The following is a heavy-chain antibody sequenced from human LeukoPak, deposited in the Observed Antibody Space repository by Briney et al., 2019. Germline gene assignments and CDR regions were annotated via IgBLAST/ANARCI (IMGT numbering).Heavy chain of an antibody. CDR1: GFTFGDYG. D-gene: IGHD3-16*01. J-gene: IGHJ4*02. CDR2: SNHSGST. CDR3: ARVRMMFDY. V-gene: IGHV4-34*01. Sequence: GSLRLSCAASGFTFGDYGMTWVRQPPGKGLEWIGESNHSGSTNYNPSLKSRVTISVDTSKKQFSLKLSSVTAADTAVYYCARVRMMFDYWGQGTLVTVSS.